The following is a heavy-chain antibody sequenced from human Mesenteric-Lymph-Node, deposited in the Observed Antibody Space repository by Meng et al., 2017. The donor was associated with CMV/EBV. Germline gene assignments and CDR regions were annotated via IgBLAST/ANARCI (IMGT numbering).Heavy chain of an antibody. CDR3: ARQSDSSPYYGMDV. CDR1: GGSISSSSFY. D-gene: IGHD6-6*01. V-gene: IGHV4-39*01. CDR2: IYYSGTT. Sequence: GSLRLSCTVSGGSISSSSFYWGWIRQPPGKGLEWIANIYYSGTTYDNPSLKSLFTISVDTSKNQFSLKLSSVTAADTAVYYCARQSDSSPYYGMDVWGQGTTVTVSS. J-gene: IGHJ6*02.